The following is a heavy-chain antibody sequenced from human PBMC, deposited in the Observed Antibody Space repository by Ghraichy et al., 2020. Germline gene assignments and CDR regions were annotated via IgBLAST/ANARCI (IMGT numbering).Heavy chain of an antibody. J-gene: IGHJ4*02. Sequence: GGSLRLSCAASGFTFSSYSMNWVRQAPGKGLEWVSYISGSSGSIYYADSVRGRFTVSRDNAKNSLFLQMNSLRDEDTAVYYCARDRDDIWGNYRYSFNYWGQGALVTVSS. CDR3: ARDRDDIWGNYRYSFNY. CDR1: GFTFSSYS. V-gene: IGHV3-48*02. CDR2: ISGSSGSI. D-gene: IGHD3-16*02.